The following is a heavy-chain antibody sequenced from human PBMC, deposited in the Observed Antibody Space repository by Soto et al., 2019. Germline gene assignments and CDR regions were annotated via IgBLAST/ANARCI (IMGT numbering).Heavy chain of an antibody. Sequence: GGSLRLSCAASGFTFNTYTMNWVRQAPGKGLEWVAVISFDGSKKDYADSVKGRFTISRDNSKNTLYLLMNSLRIEDTAVYYCARGLGCTSTRCLDYYYNDGMDVWGQGTTVTVSS. CDR3: ARGLGCTSTRCLDYYYNDGMDV. CDR2: ISFDGSKK. V-gene: IGHV3-30-3*01. CDR1: GFTFNTYT. D-gene: IGHD2-2*01. J-gene: IGHJ6*02.